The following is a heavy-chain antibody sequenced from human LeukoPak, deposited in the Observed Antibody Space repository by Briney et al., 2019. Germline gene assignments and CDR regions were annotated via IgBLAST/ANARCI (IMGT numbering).Heavy chain of an antibody. CDR1: GGSFSGYY. V-gene: IGHV4-34*01. D-gene: IGHD3-10*01. Sequence: PSETLSLTCAVYGGSFSGYYWSWIRQPPGKGLEWIGEINHSGSTNYNPSLKSRVTISVDTSKNQFSLKLSSVTAADTAVYYCARGRMDYYGSGSPDYWGQGTLVTVSP. CDR3: ARGRMDYYGSGSPDY. J-gene: IGHJ4*02. CDR2: INHSGST.